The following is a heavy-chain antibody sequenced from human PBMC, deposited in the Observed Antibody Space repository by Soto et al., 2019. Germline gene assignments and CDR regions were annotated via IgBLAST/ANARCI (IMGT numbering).Heavy chain of an antibody. Sequence: SVKVSCKXSGGTFSSYAISWVRQAPGQGLEWMGGIIPIFGTANYAQKFQGRVTITADESTSTAYMELSSLRSEDTAVYYCAREIGCSSTSCPGVNHDALDIWGQGTMVTVSS. CDR2: IIPIFGTA. CDR3: AREIGCSSTSCPGVNHDALDI. V-gene: IGHV1-69*13. D-gene: IGHD2-2*01. J-gene: IGHJ3*02. CDR1: GGTFSSYA.